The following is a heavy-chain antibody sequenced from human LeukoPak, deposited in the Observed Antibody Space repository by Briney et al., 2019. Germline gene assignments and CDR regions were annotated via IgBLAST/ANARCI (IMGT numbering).Heavy chain of an antibody. CDR1: GGAISIYY. Sequence: SETLSLTCTVSGGAISIYYWSWIRQPPGKGLEWIGYIYDTGRTNYNPSLKSRLTISVDTSKNQFSLKLSSVTAADTAVYYCARGKGAAAGKGGSKYNWFDPWGQGTLVTVSS. CDR2: IYDTGRT. J-gene: IGHJ5*02. CDR3: ARGKGAAAGKGGSKYNWFDP. D-gene: IGHD6-13*01. V-gene: IGHV4-59*12.